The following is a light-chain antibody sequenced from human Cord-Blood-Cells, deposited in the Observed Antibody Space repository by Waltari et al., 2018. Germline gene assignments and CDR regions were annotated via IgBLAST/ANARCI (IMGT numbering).Light chain of an antibody. Sequence: EIVMTQSPATLSVSPGERATLSCRASQSVSSNLAWYQQKPGQAPRLLIYGASTSATGIPARFSGSGSGTEFTLTISSLQSEDFAVYYCQQYNNWPTHSFGQGTKLEIK. J-gene: IGKJ2*03. CDR1: QSVSSN. V-gene: IGKV3-15*01. CDR2: GAS. CDR3: QQYNNWPTHS.